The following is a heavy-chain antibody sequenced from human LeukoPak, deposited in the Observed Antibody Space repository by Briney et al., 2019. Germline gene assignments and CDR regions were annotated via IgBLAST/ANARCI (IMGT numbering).Heavy chain of an antibody. CDR3: ARREAMTAADFFDN. D-gene: IGHD6-25*01. J-gene: IGHJ4*02. Sequence: SETLSLTCSVSGASISSYYWSWIRQPPGKGLEWIGNVHYSGGTNYNPSLKSRVTISVDTSKSQFSLKLSSVTAAGTATYYCARREAMTAADFFDNWGQGTLVTVSS. CDR2: VHYSGGT. CDR1: GASISSYY. V-gene: IGHV4-59*01.